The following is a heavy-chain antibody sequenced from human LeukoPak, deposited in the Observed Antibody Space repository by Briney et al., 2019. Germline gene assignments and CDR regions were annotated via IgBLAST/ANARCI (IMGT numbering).Heavy chain of an antibody. CDR1: GYTLTELS. V-gene: IGHV1-24*01. D-gene: IGHD1-26*01. Sequence: ASVKVSCKVSGYTLTELSMHWVRQAPGKGLEWMGGFDLEDGETIYAQKFQGRVTMTEDTSTDTAYMELSSLRSEDTAVYYCATSGSYDYYYYGMDVWGQGTTVTVSS. CDR3: ATSGSYDYYYYGMDV. J-gene: IGHJ6*02. CDR2: FDLEDGET.